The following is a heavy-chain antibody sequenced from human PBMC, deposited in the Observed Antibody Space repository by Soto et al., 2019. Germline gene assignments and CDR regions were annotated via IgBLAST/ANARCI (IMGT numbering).Heavy chain of an antibody. J-gene: IGHJ4*02. CDR2: VYYSGST. D-gene: IGHD6-19*01. V-gene: IGHV4-59*01. CDR1: GGSISSYY. CDR3: ASSSGWYYFDY. Sequence: QVQLQESGPGLVKPSETLSLTCTVSGGSISSYYWSCIRQPPGKGLEWIASVYYSGSTNYNPSLKSRVTISMGTSKNQFALKMSSVTAADTAVYYCASSSGWYYFDYWGQGTLVIVSS.